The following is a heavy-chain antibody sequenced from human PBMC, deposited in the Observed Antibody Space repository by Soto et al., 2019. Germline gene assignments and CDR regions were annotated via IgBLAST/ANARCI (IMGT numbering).Heavy chain of an antibody. D-gene: IGHD4-17*01. J-gene: IGHJ6*02. CDR2: INPSGGGT. V-gene: IGHV1-46*01. CDR1: GYTFSNYY. Sequence: QVHLVQSGAEVKKPGASVTFPCKASGYTFSNYYMHWVRQAPGQGLEGVGIINPSGGGTTYAQNFQGRVAMTRDTSTSTVYMELNSLRSEDTAVYYCARGPKLTDFGDRGYYGMDVWGHGITVNVSS. CDR3: ARGPKLTDFGDRGYYGMDV.